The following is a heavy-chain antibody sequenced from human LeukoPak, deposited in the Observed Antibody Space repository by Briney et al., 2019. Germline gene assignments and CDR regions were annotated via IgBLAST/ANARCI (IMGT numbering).Heavy chain of an antibody. J-gene: IGHJ4*02. D-gene: IGHD3-22*01. Sequence: SQTLSLTFTVSGDSISSGRYYSSWIRQPAGKGLEWIGRIHTSGRTNYNPSLKSRVTISADTSKNQFSLKLSSVTAADTAVYYCARGVTYYYDSSGYLYWGQGALVTVSS. CDR1: GDSISSGRYY. CDR2: IHTSGRT. CDR3: ARGVTYYYDSSGYLY. V-gene: IGHV4-61*02.